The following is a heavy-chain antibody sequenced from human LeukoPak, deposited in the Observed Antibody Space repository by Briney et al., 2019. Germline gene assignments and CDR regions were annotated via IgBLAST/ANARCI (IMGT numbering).Heavy chain of an antibody. J-gene: IGHJ3*02. Sequence: PGRSLRLSCAASGFIFSSYGMHWVRQAPGKGLEWVAVFWSDGTKKYYADSVKGRFTISRDNSKNTLYLQMSSLRAEDTAIYYCARDRLPPDYGDYGAFDIWGQGTMVTVSS. CDR1: GFIFSSYG. D-gene: IGHD4-17*01. V-gene: IGHV3-33*01. CDR3: ARDRLPPDYGDYGAFDI. CDR2: FWSDGTKK.